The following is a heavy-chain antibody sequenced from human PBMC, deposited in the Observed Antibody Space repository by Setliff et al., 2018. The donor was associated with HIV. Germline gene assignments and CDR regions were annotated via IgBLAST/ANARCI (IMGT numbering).Heavy chain of an antibody. Sequence: ASVKVSCKASGYTFTSYYMHWVRQAPGQGLEWMGIINPSGGSTSYAQKFQGRVTMTRDTSTSTVYMELSSLRSEDTAVYYCARDPMATITGDAFDIWGQGTMVTVS. CDR1: GYTFTSYY. CDR3: ARDPMATITGDAFDI. V-gene: IGHV1-46*01. CDR2: INPSGGST. J-gene: IGHJ3*02. D-gene: IGHD5-12*01.